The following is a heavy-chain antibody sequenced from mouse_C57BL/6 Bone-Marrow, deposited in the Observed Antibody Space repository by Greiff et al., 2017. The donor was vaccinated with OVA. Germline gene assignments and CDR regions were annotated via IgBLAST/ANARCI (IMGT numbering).Heavy chain of an antibody. J-gene: IGHJ4*01. V-gene: IGHV5-17*01. CDR1: GFTFSDYG. CDR3: ASYRDYAMDY. D-gene: IGHD3-1*01. Sequence: EVHLVESGGGLVKPGGSLKLSCAASGFTFSDYGMHWVRQAPEKGLEWVAYISSGSSTIYYADTVKGRFTISRDNAKNTLFLQMTSLRSEDTAMYYCASYRDYAMDYWGQGTSVTVSS. CDR2: ISSGSSTI.